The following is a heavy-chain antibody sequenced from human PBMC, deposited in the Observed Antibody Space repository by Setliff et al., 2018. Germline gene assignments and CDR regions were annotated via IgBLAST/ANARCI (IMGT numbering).Heavy chain of an antibody. D-gene: IGHD3-22*01. J-gene: IGHJ4*02. CDR2: ISYGGNT. Sequence: PSETLSLTCTVSGASISANHYWGWIRQTPGKGLEWIGSISYGGNTYYNPSLKSRVTISVDTSKNQFSLKLSSVTAADTAVYYCASLPYYDSSGYSLSYYWGQGTLVTVSS. V-gene: IGHV4-39*01. CDR1: GASISANHY. CDR3: ASLPYYDSSGYSLSYY.